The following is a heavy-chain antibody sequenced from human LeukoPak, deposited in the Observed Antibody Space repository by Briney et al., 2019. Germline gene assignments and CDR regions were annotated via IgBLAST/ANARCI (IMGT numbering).Heavy chain of an antibody. CDR1: GGSFSGYY. CDR3: ARDIWVRGLSTI. D-gene: IGHD3-10*01. V-gene: IGHV4-34*01. J-gene: IGHJ3*02. CDR2: INHSGST. Sequence: SETLSLTCAVYGGSFSGYYWSWIRQPPGKGLEWIGEINHSGSTNYNPSLKSRVTISVDTSKNQFSLKMSSVTAADTAVYYCARDIWVRGLSTIWGQGTMVTVSS.